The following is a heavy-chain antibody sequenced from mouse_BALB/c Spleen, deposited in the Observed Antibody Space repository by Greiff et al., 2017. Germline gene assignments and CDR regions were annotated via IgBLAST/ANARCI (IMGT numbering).Heavy chain of an antibody. CDR1: GYTFTDYE. V-gene: IGHV1-15*01. D-gene: IGHD4-1*01. Sequence: SGAELVRPGASVTLSCKASGYTFTDYEMHWVKQTPVHGLEWIGAIDPETGGTAYNQKFKGKATLTADKSSSTAYMELRSLTSEDSAVYYCTANWDYAMDYWGQGTSVTVSS. J-gene: IGHJ4*01. CDR2: IDPETGGT. CDR3: TANWDYAMDY.